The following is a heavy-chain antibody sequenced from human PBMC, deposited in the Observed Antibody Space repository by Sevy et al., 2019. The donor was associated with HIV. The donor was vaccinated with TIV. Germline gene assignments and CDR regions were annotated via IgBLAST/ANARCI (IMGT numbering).Heavy chain of an antibody. CDR1: GYSISSGYY. CDR3: ARLRDILVIPAGGYFDY. CDR2: IYESGRT. V-gene: IGHV4-38-2*01. Sequence: SETLSLTCAVSGYSISSGYYWGWIRQFPGKGLEWIGSIYESGRTFYNPSLESRVTMSVDTSKNQFSLKLNSMTAADTAVYYCARLRDILVIPAGGYFDYWGQGTLVTVSS. J-gene: IGHJ4*02. D-gene: IGHD2-2*01.